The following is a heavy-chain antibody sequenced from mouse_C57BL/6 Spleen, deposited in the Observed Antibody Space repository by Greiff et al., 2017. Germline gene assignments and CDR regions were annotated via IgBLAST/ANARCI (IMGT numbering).Heavy chain of an antibody. CDR3: ARRGYYGNYDYAMDY. J-gene: IGHJ4*01. V-gene: IGHV1-59*01. Sequence: VQLQQPGAELVRPGTSVKLSCKASGYTFTSYWMHWVKQRPGQGLEWIGVIDPSDSYTNYNQKFKGKATVTVDTSSSTAYMQLSSLTSEDSAVYYCARRGYYGNYDYAMDYWGQGTSVTVSS. CDR2: IDPSDSYT. D-gene: IGHD2-1*01. CDR1: GYTFTSYW.